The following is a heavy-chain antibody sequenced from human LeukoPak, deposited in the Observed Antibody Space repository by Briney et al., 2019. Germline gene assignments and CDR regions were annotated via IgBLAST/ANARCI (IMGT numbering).Heavy chain of an antibody. V-gene: IGHV4-34*01. Sequence: LRLSCAASGFTFSSYEMNWVRQPPGKGLEWIGEINHSEGTHYNPSLKSRVTISVDTSKNQFSLKLSSVTAADTAVYYCARVTPSGSWYADYWGQGTLVTVSS. CDR2: INHSEGT. CDR1: GFTFSSYE. CDR3: ARVTPSGSWYADY. J-gene: IGHJ4*02. D-gene: IGHD6-13*01.